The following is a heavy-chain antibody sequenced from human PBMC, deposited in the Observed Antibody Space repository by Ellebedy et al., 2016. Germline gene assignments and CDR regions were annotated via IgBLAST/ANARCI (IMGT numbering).Heavy chain of an antibody. CDR1: GYSFSNYA. CDR3: VRATRDIVVVQAASDF. V-gene: IGHV1-18*01. D-gene: IGHD2-2*01. Sequence: ASVKVSCKASGYSFSNYAITWVRQAPGQGLEWMGWISAYNGNSNYAQKFQGRVTMTTDTSTSTGYMELRSLRSDDTAVYYCVRATRDIVVVQAASDFWGQGTLVTVSS. J-gene: IGHJ4*02. CDR2: ISAYNGNS.